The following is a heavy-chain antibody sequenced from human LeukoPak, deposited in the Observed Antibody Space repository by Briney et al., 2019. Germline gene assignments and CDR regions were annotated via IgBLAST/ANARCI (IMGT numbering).Heavy chain of an antibody. CDR3: ARDDSSSSGGYGMDV. CDR2: IYYGGST. J-gene: IGHJ6*02. CDR1: GGSISSYY. D-gene: IGHD6-6*01. Sequence: SETLSLTCTVSGGSISSYYWSWIRQPPGKGLEWIGYIYYGGSTNYNPSLKSRVTISVDTSKNQFSLKLSSVTAADTAVYYCARDDSSSSGGYGMDVWGQGTTVTVSS. V-gene: IGHV4-59*01.